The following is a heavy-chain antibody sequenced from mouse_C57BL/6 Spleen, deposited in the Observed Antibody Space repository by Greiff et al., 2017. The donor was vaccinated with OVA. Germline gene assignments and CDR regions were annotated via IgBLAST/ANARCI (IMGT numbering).Heavy chain of an antibody. CDR1: GFTFSDYY. CDR3: ARGGLEDGYFDV. V-gene: IGHV5-12*01. D-gene: IGHD2-2*01. CDR2: ISNGGGST. Sequence: EVQLVESGGGLVQPGGSLKLSCAASGFTFSDYYMYWVRQTPEKRLEWVAYISNGGGSTYYPDTVKGRFTISRVNAKNTLYLQMSRLKSEDTAMYYCARGGLEDGYFDVWGTGTTVTVSS. J-gene: IGHJ1*03.